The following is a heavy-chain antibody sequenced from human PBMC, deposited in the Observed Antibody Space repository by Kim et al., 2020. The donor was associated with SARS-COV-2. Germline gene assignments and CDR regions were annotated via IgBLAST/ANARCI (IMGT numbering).Heavy chain of an antibody. CDR2: INPSGGST. CDR3: ARDFTTVTTFDYYYGMDV. V-gene: IGHV1-46*01. CDR1: GYTFTSYY. D-gene: IGHD4-17*01. J-gene: IGHJ6*02. Sequence: ASVKVSCNASGYTFTSYYMHWVRQAPGQGLEWMGIINPSGGSTSYAQKFQGRVTMTRDTSTSTVYMELSSLRSEDTAVYYCARDFTTVTTFDYYYGMDVWGQGTTVTVSS.